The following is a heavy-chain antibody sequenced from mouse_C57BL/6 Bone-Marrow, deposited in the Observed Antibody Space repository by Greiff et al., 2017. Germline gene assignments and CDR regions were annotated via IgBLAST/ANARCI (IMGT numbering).Heavy chain of an antibody. J-gene: IGHJ4*01. CDR2: IYPRSGNT. Sequence: VQLQQSGAELARPGASVKLSCKASGYTFTSYGISWVKQRTGQGLEWIGEIYPRSGNTYYNEKFKGKATLTADKSSSTAYMELRSLTSEDSAVYFWARHLLFFYYYAMDYWGQGTSVTVSS. CDR1: GYTFTSYG. V-gene: IGHV1-81*01. D-gene: IGHD2-10*01. CDR3: ARHLLFFYYYAMDY.